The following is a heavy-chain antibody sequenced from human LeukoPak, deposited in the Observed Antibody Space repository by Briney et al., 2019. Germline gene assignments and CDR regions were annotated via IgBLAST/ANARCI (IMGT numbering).Heavy chain of an antibody. Sequence: GGSLRLSCEASGFTLSNTWMSWVRQAPGKGLEWVSSISSSSSYIYYADSVKGRFTISRDNAKNSLYLQMNSLRAEDTAVYYCARDSGMVRGTVDYWGQGTLVTVSS. CDR2: ISSSSSYI. CDR3: ARDSGMVRGTVDY. V-gene: IGHV3-21*01. CDR1: GFTLSNTW. D-gene: IGHD3-10*01. J-gene: IGHJ4*02.